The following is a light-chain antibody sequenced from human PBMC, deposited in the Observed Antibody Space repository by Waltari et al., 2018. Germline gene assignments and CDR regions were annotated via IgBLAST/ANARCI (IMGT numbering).Light chain of an antibody. CDR2: GAS. Sequence: EIALTPSPATLSLSPGETATLSCRASQTDSTTYLPWYQQKPGQAPTLLIYGASSRAPGIPYRFSGSGSGTDFSLTISSLEPEDIAVYYCQQYDISPLTFGGGTRVEIK. V-gene: IGKV3-20*01. CDR3: QQYDISPLT. CDR1: QTDSTTY. J-gene: IGKJ4*01.